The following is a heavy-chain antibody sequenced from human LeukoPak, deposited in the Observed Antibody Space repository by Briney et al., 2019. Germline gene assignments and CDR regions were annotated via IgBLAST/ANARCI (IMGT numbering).Heavy chain of an antibody. CDR3: ARGPGYSSSWYPISV. CDR2: MNPNSGNT. V-gene: IGHV1-8*01. CDR1: GYTFTSYD. Sequence: ASVKVSCKASGYTFTSYDINWVRQATGQGLEWMGWMNPNSGNTGYAQKFQGRVTMTRNTSISTAYMELSSLRSEDTAVYYCARGPGYSSSWYPISVWGQGTMVNVSS. J-gene: IGHJ3*01. D-gene: IGHD6-13*01.